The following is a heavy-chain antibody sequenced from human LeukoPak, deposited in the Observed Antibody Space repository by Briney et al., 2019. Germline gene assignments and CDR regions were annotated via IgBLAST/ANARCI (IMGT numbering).Heavy chain of an antibody. CDR3: AKSDWFDP. CDR1: GFTLSGHW. CDR2: NKYDGSES. V-gene: IGHV3-74*01. J-gene: IGHJ5*02. Sequence: PGGSLRLSCAASGFTLSGHWMHWFRQPPGEGLAWVSRNKYDGSESYYADSVKGRFTISRDNAKNTLYLQMNSLRVEDTAVYYCAKSDWFDPWGQGTLVTVSS.